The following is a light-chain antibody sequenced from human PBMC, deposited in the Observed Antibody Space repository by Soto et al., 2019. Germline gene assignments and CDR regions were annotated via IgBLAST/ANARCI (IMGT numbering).Light chain of an antibody. CDR1: SGHSRNA. J-gene: IGLJ3*02. Sequence: QSVLTQSPSASASLGASVKLTCTLSSGHSRNAIAWYQQQPEKGPRYLMKVNSDGSHTKGDGIPDRFSGSSSGAERYLTISSLQSEDEADYYCQTWGTGYWVFGGGTKLTVL. V-gene: IGLV4-69*01. CDR2: VNSDGSH. CDR3: QTWGTGYWV.